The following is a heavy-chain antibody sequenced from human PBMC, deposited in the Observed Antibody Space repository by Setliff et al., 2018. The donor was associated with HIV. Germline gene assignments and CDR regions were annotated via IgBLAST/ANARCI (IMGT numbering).Heavy chain of an antibody. CDR2: INPNSGGT. V-gene: IGHV1-2*06. D-gene: IGHD1-26*01. CDR3: ARGTRVGANDAFEI. J-gene: IGHJ3*02. Sequence: ASVKVSCKASGYTFTGYYMHWVRQAPGQGLEWMGRINPNSGGTNYAQKFQGRVTMTRDTSITTAYMELSRLRSDDTAVYYCARGTRVGANDAFEIWGQGTMVTVSS. CDR1: GYTFTGYY.